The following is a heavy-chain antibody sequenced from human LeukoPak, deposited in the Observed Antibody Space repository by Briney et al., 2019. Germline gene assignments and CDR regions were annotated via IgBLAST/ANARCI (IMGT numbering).Heavy chain of an antibody. J-gene: IGHJ4*02. CDR3: AKDLTGSLFDIFDY. V-gene: IGHV3-9*01. Sequence: SGGSLRLSCAASGFTFSSYAMSWVRQAPGKGLEWVSGISWNSGSIGYADSVKGRFTTSRDNAKNSLYLQMNSLRAEDTALYYCAKDLTGSLFDIFDYWGQGTLVTVSS. CDR1: GFTFSSYA. D-gene: IGHD3-9*01. CDR2: ISWNSGSI.